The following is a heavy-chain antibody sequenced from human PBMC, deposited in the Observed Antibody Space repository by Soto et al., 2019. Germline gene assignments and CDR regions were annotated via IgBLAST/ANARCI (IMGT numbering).Heavy chain of an antibody. CDR3: ARQRDYYDSSGSYGMDV. D-gene: IGHD3-22*01. CDR2: ISGSGGST. J-gene: IGHJ6*02. CDR1: GFPFSSYA. Sequence: PGGSLRLAYAASGFPFSSYAMSWVRQAPGKGLEWVSAISGSGGSTYYADSVKGRFTISRDNSKNTLYLQMNSLRAEDTAVYYCARQRDYYDSSGSYGMDVWGQGTMVTVSS. V-gene: IGHV3-23*01.